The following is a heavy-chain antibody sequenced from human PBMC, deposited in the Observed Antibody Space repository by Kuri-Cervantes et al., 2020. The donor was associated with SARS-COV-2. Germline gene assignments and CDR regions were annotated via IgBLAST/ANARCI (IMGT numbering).Heavy chain of an antibody. J-gene: IGHJ4*02. CDR1: GSTFSSYD. Sequence: LSLTCAASGSTFSSYDMHWVRQATGKGLEWVSAIGTAGDPYYPGSVKGRFTISRENAKNSLYLQMNSLRAGDTAVYYCACPHRYFDFWSGKTPFDNWGQGTLVTVSS. CDR3: ACPHRYFDFWSGKTPFDN. CDR2: IGTAGDP. V-gene: IGHV3-13*05. D-gene: IGHD3-3*01.